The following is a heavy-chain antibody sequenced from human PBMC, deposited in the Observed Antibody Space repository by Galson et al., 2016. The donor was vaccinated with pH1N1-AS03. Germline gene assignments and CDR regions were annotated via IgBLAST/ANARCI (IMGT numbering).Heavy chain of an antibody. V-gene: IGHV1-3*04. J-gene: IGHJ4*02. D-gene: IGHD6-19*01. CDR2: LNTGTGDT. CDR1: GYSFSSFG. CDR3: AKVGIEISSGWYGRFDF. Sequence: SVKVSCKASGYSFSSFGVTWVRQAPGQRPEWMGWLNTGTGDTIYSQKFQDRVTITRDTSASTASMELSRLRSEDTAVYYCAKVGIEISSGWYGRFDFWGQGTLVTVSS.